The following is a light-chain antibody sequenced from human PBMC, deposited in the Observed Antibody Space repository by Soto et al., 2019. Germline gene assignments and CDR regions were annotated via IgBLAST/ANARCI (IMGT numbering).Light chain of an antibody. CDR1: ESVLYSSNHQNY. J-gene: IGKJ4*01. Sequence: DIVMTQSPDSLAVSLGERATINCKSSESVLYSSNHQNYLAWYQQKPGQPPQLXIYWASTRESGVPDRFSGSGSGTDFTLTISSLQAEDVAVYYCQQYYTTPLTFGGGTKVDIK. CDR2: WAS. CDR3: QQYYTTPLT. V-gene: IGKV4-1*01.